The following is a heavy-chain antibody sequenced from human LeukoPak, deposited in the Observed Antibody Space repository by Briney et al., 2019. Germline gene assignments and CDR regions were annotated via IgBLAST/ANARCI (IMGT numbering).Heavy chain of an antibody. CDR2: INPNSGGT. J-gene: IGHJ4*02. Sequence: ASVKVSCKASVYTFTGYYMHWVRQAPGQGLEWMGWINPNSGGTNYAQKFQGWVTMTRDTSISTAYMELSRLRSDDTAVYYCARQKVDTALNFDYWGQGTLVTVSS. D-gene: IGHD5-18*01. CDR1: VYTFTGYY. CDR3: ARQKVDTALNFDY. V-gene: IGHV1-2*04.